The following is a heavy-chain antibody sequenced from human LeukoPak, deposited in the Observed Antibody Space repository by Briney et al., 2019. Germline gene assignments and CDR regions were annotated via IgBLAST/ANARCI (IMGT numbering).Heavy chain of an antibody. J-gene: IGHJ6*03. CDR2: INHSVST. V-gene: IGHV4-34*01. CDR3: ARVTPRGISSSWYYYYYMDV. Sequence: SETLSLTCAVYGGSFSGYYWSWIRQPPGKGVEWIGEINHSVSTNYNPSLKSRVTISVDTSKNQFFLKLSSVTPADTAVYYCARVTPRGISSSWYYYYYMDVWGKGTTVTVSS. D-gene: IGHD6-13*01. CDR1: GGSFSGYY.